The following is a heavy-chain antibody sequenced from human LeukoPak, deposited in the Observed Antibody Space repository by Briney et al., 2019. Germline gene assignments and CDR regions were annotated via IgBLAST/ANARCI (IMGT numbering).Heavy chain of an antibody. Sequence: SETLSLTCTVSGGSISNYYWSWIRQPPGKGLEWIGYIYYSGSTNYSPSLKSRVTISVDTSKNQFSLKLSSVTAADTAVYYCGRYLKPSALSVFDIWGQGTMVTVSP. CDR2: IYYSGST. D-gene: IGHD2-2*01. J-gene: IGHJ3*02. V-gene: IGHV4-59*01. CDR1: GGSISNYY. CDR3: GRYLKPSALSVFDI.